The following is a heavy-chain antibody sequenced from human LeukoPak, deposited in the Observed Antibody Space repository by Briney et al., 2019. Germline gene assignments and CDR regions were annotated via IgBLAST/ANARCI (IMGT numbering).Heavy chain of an antibody. J-gene: IGHJ1*01. D-gene: IGHD6-19*01. Sequence: ASVKVSCKASGYTFTAYYIHWVRQAPGQGLEWMGWINPDSGATNYAQKFQGRVTMTEDTSTDTAYMELSSLRSEDTAVYYCATRSSGWYEDFQHWGQGTLVTVSS. CDR2: INPDSGAT. CDR1: GYTFTAYY. CDR3: ATRSSGWYEDFQH. V-gene: IGHV1-2*02.